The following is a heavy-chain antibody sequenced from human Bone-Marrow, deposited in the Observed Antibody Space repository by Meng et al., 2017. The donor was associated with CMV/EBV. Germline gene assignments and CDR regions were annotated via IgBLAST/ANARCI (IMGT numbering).Heavy chain of an antibody. CDR1: GYTFTSYD. Sequence: ASVKVSCKASGYTFTSYDINWVRQATGQGLEWMGWMNPNSGNTGYAQKFQGRVTITRNTSISTAYMELSSLRSEDTAVYYCARDRGSSGYEGYYYYGMDAWGQGTTVTVSS. J-gene: IGHJ6*02. CDR2: MNPNSGNT. V-gene: IGHV1-8*03. D-gene: IGHD5-12*01. CDR3: ARDRGSSGYEGYYYYGMDA.